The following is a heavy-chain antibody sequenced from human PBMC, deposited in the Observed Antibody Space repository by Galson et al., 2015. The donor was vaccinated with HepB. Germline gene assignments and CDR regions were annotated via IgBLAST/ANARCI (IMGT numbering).Heavy chain of an antibody. J-gene: IGHJ3*02. CDR1: GFTFSSYS. D-gene: IGHD3-22*01. CDR2: ISSRINYI. V-gene: IGHV3-21*01. Sequence: SLRPSCAASGFTFSSYSMNWVRQAPGKGLEWVSSISSRINYIYYADSVKGRFTISRDNAKNSLYLQMNSLRAEDTAVYYCAREYYYDRSGDDAFDIWGQGTMVTVSS. CDR3: AREYYYDRSGDDAFDI.